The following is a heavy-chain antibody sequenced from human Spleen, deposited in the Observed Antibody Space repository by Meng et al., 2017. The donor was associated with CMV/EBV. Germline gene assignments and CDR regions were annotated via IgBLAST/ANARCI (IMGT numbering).Heavy chain of an antibody. J-gene: IGHJ4*02. CDR3: ARYPRAKYGPIY. D-gene: IGHD2-8*01. V-gene: IGHV4-39*07. Sequence: SETLSLTCIVSGGSISSGDSHWSWIRQPPGKGLEWIACISYSGSTNYNPSLKSRVTISVDTSKNQFSLKLSSVTAADTAVYYCARYPRAKYGPIYWGQGTLVTVSS. CDR1: GGSISSGDSH. CDR2: ISYSGST.